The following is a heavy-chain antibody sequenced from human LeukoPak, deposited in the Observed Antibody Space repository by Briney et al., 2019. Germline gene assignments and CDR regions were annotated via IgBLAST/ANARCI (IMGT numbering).Heavy chain of an antibody. J-gene: IGHJ6*02. CDR2: MSPDGTNK. CDR1: GFTFSSYG. D-gene: IGHD7-27*01. CDR3: ARGGTGDHYYYGMDV. Sequence: GGSLRLSCAASGFTFSSYGMHWVRQAPGKGLEWVAVMSPDGTNKYYADSVKGRFTISRDNSRNTLYLQMNSLRAEDTAVYCCARGGTGDHYYYGMDVWGQGTTVTVS. V-gene: IGHV3-30*03.